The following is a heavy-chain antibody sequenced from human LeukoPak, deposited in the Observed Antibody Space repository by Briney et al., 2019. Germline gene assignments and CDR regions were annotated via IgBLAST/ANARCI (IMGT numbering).Heavy chain of an antibody. CDR3: ARDLVPAAIGYWFDP. D-gene: IGHD2-2*01. Sequence: SQTLSLTCTVSGGSISSGGYYWSWIRQHPGKGLEWIGYIYYSGSTYYNPSLKSRVTISVDTSKNQFSLKLSSVTAADTAVYYCARDLVPAAIGYWFDPWGQGTLVTVSP. CDR2: IYYSGST. J-gene: IGHJ5*02. V-gene: IGHV4-31*03. CDR1: GGSISSGGYY.